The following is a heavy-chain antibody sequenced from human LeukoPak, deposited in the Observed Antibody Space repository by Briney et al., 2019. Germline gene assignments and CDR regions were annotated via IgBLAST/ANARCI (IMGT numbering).Heavy chain of an antibody. CDR3: ARSSVPNKNQYSSGPYYFDY. V-gene: IGHV4-31*03. J-gene: IGHJ4*02. CDR2: IYYSGST. D-gene: IGHD6-19*01. CDR1: GGSISSGGYY. Sequence: SQTLSLTCTVSGGSISSGGYYRSWIRQHPGKGLEWIGYIYYSGSTYYNPSLKSRVTISVDTSKNQFSLKLSSVTAADTAVYYCARSSVPNKNQYSSGPYYFDYWGQGTLVTVSS.